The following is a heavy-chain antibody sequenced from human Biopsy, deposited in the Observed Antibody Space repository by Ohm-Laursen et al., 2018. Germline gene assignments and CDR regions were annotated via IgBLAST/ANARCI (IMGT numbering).Heavy chain of an antibody. J-gene: IGHJ6*02. CDR3: ARAVDYYDPYYYYGLDV. CDR1: GGSLSSYS. D-gene: IGHD3-16*01. Sequence: SETLSLTWTVSGGSLSSYSWSWIRQPAGKGLEWIGQIYTSGVTNYNPSLKSRVTMSVDTSKNQFSLKLRSVTAADTAVYYCARAVDYYDPYYYYGLDVWGQGTTVTVSS. CDR2: IYTSGVT. V-gene: IGHV4-4*07.